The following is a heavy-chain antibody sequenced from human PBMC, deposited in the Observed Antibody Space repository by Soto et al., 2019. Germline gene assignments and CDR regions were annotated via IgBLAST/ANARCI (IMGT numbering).Heavy chain of an antibody. CDR1: GFTFSSYA. D-gene: IGHD6-6*01. J-gene: IGHJ6*02. CDR3: ASSDGSSSGRGNYYYYGMDV. Sequence: GGSLRLSCAASGFTFSSYAMHWVRQAPGKGLEWVAVISYDGSNKYYADSVKGRFTISRDNSKNTLYLQMNSLRAEDTAVYYCASSDGSSSGRGNYYYYGMDVWGQGTTVTVSS. V-gene: IGHV3-30-3*01. CDR2: ISYDGSNK.